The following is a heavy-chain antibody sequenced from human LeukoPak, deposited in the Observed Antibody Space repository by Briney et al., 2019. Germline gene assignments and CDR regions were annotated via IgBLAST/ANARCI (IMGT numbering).Heavy chain of an antibody. Sequence: PGGSLRLSCVASRFTFTNYAMSWVRQAPGKGLEWVSVTTARGDSPYYADSVKGRFTISRDNSKNTLYLQMSSLRAEDTAVYHCAKIRAGYIPDAFDVWGQGTIVTVSS. CDR1: RFTFTNYA. CDR3: AKIRAGYIPDAFDV. CDR2: TTARGDSP. V-gene: IGHV3-23*01. D-gene: IGHD5-24*01. J-gene: IGHJ3*01.